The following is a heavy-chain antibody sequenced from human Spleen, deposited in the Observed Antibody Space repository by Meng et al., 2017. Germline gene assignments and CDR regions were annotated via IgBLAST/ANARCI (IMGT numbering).Heavy chain of an antibody. D-gene: IGHD3-10*01. V-gene: IGHV1-3*01. J-gene: IGHJ4*02. CDR1: GYTFSSYS. CDR3: ARDLNGDRGIYFDY. CDR2: IRVGNDET. Sequence: HVQLVQSGSELKKPGASVKISCKASGYTFSSYSLNWVRQAPGQRLEWMGWIRVGNDETHYSQKFQGRVTISRDTSASTAYMELSSLRSEDTAIYYCARDLNGDRGIYFDYWGQGTLVTVSS.